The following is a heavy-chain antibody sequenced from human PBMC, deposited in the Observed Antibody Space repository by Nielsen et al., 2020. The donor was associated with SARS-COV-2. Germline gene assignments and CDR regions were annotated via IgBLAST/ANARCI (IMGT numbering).Heavy chain of an antibody. CDR1: GDSVSSSSAA. Sequence: SQTLSLTCAISGDSVSSSSAAWNWIRQSPSRGLEWLGRTYYRSKWYNDYAVSVKSRITINPDTSKNQFSLHLNSMTPEDTAVYYCARARGAYGDYYYYYYTDVWGKGTTVTVSS. V-gene: IGHV6-1*01. J-gene: IGHJ6*03. CDR3: ARARGAYGDYYYYYYTDV. CDR2: TYYRSKWYN. D-gene: IGHD4-17*01.